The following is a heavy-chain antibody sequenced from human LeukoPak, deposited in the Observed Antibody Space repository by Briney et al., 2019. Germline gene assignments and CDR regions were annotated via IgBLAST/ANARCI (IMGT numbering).Heavy chain of an antibody. D-gene: IGHD5-12*01. Sequence: PGGSLRLSCAASGFTFSSYSMNWVRQAPGKGLEWVAVISYDGSNKYYADSVKGRFTISRDNAKNSLYLQMNSLRAEDTAVYYCASFSGYKGPWGQGTLVTVSS. V-gene: IGHV3-30*03. CDR2: ISYDGSNK. CDR3: ASFSGYKGP. J-gene: IGHJ5*02. CDR1: GFTFSSYS.